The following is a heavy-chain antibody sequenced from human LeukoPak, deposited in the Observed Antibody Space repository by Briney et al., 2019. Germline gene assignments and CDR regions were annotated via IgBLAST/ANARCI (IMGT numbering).Heavy chain of an antibody. V-gene: IGHV5-51*01. D-gene: IGHD3-16*01. CDR1: GYRFTSYW. J-gene: IGHJ6*03. CDR2: IYPGESEK. Sequence: GEALQISCKASGYRFTSYWIGWGRRMPGKGGGWRGSIYPGESEKRYSTSFQGQVTISAEKSSSTAYLQWSSLRASDTAMYYCARQGLPSYFYYYLDVWGKGTTVTVSS. CDR3: ARQGLPSYFYYYLDV.